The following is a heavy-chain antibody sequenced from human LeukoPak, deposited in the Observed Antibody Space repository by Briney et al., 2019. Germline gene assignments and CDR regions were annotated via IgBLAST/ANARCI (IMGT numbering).Heavy chain of an antibody. Sequence: PGGSLRLSCAASGFTFSSYGIHWVRQAPGKGLEWVAVISYDGSNKYYADSVKGRFTISRDNSKNTLYLQMNSLRAEDTAVYYCAKGTRGVIIPNFDYWGQGTLVTVSS. CDR1: GFTFSSYG. J-gene: IGHJ4*02. CDR2: ISYDGSNK. CDR3: AKGTRGVIIPNFDY. D-gene: IGHD3-10*01. V-gene: IGHV3-30*18.